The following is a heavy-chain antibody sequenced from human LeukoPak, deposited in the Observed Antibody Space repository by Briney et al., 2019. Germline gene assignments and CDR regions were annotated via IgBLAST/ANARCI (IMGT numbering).Heavy chain of an antibody. CDR2: ISGSGGST. Sequence: GGSLRLSCAASGFTFSSYAMSWVRQAPGKGLEWVSAISGSGGSTYYADSVKGRFTISRDNSKNTLYLQMNSLRAEDTAVCYCAKMVAATRYFDYWGQGTLVTVSS. CDR1: GFTFSSYA. D-gene: IGHD2-15*01. CDR3: AKMVAATRYFDY. V-gene: IGHV3-23*01. J-gene: IGHJ4*02.